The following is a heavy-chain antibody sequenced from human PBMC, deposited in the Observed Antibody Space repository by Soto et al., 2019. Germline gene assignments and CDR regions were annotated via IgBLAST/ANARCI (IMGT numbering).Heavy chain of an antibody. CDR2: IFHSGST. J-gene: IGHJ4*02. CDR1: GASIRSNNR. CDR3: ARVYSGSYSDS. V-gene: IGHV4-4*02. Sequence: PSETLSLTCAVSGASIRSNNRWSWVRQPPGKGLEWIGEIFHSGSTNYNPSLKTRLTISVDKSKNQFSLKLSSVTAADTAIYYCARVYSGSYSDSSGRGTLVTVSS. D-gene: IGHD1-26*01.